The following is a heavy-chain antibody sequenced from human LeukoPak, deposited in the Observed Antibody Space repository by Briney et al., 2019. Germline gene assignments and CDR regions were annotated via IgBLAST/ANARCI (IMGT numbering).Heavy chain of an antibody. D-gene: IGHD3-9*01. CDR1: GFTFSSYG. J-gene: IGHJ3*02. Sequence: GGSLRLSCAASGFTFSSYGMHWVRQAPGKGLEWVAFIRYDGSNKYYADSVKGRFTISRDNSKNTLYLQMNSLRAEDTAVYYCATVPFDDDAFDIWGQGTMVTVSS. CDR2: IRYDGSNK. V-gene: IGHV3-30*02. CDR3: ATVPFDDDAFDI.